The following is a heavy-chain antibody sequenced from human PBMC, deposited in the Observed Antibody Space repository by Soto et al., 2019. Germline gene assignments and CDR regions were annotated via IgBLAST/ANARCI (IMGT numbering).Heavy chain of an antibody. CDR2: ISAGGSNT. CDR3: AKEYSTSFDY. J-gene: IGHJ4*02. CDR1: GFSFSNYA. V-gene: IGHV3-23*01. Sequence: GGSLRLSCAASGFSFSNYAMNWVRQAPGKGLEWVSAISAGGSNTNYADSVKGRFTISSDNSKNTLYLQMDGLRADDTAVYYCAKEYSTSFDYWGQGTPVTVSS. D-gene: IGHD6-6*01.